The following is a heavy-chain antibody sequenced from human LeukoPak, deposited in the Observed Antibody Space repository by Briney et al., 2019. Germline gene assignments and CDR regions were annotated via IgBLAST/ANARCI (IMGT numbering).Heavy chain of an antibody. J-gene: IGHJ4*02. Sequence: KPSETLSLTCTVSGGSISSSSYYWGWIRQPPGKGLEWIGEINHSGSTNYNPSLKSRVTISVDTSKNQFSLKLSSVTAADTAVYYCARLKGRAVAGTLEVDYWGQGTLVTVSS. D-gene: IGHD6-19*01. CDR2: INHSGST. V-gene: IGHV4-39*07. CDR3: ARLKGRAVAGTLEVDY. CDR1: GGSISSSSYY.